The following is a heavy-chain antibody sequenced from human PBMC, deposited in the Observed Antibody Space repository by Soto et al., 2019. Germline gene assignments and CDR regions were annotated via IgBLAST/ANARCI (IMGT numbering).Heavy chain of an antibody. Sequence: EVQLLESGGGLVQPGGSLRLSCAASGFTFSSYAMSWVRQAPGKGLEWVSIISGGAGPTYYADSVKGRFTISRDNSKNTLYLQMNSLRAEDTAVYYCVGTAMVNFDYWGQGTLVTVSS. CDR2: ISGGAGPT. J-gene: IGHJ4*02. D-gene: IGHD5-18*01. V-gene: IGHV3-23*01. CDR1: GFTFSSYA. CDR3: VGTAMVNFDY.